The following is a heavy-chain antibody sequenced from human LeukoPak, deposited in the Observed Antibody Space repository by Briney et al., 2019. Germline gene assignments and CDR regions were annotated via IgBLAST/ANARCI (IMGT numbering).Heavy chain of an antibody. V-gene: IGHV1-2*02. CDR3: ARVPRGHCSSTSCVNFGYFDL. D-gene: IGHD2-2*01. CDR2: INPNSGGT. Sequence: GASVKVSCKASGYTFTGYYMHWVRQAPGQGLEWMGWINPNSGGTNYAQKSQGRVTMTRDTSISTAYMELSRLRSDDTAVYYCARVPRGHCSSTSCVNFGYFDLWGRGTLVTVSS. J-gene: IGHJ2*01. CDR1: GYTFTGYY.